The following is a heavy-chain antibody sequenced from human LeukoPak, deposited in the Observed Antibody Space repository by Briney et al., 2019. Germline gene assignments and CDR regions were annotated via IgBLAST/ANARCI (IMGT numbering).Heavy chain of an antibody. D-gene: IGHD6-13*01. CDR2: ISSSSNYI. V-gene: IGHV3-21*01. J-gene: IGHJ4*02. CDR1: GFIFSNYN. Sequence: KLGGSLRLSCAASGFIFSNYNLNWVRQAAGKGLEWVSSISSSSNYIYYGDSVKGRFTISRDNAKNSLYLQMNSLRAEDSAVYYCARVAAGPFWGQGTLVTVPS. CDR3: ARVAAGPF.